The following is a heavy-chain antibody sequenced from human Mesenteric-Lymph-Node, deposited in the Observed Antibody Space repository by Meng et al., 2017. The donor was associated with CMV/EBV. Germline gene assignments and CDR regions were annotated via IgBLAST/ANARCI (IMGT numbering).Heavy chain of an antibody. CDR3: ARDWTDDSSGYYSYYFDY. J-gene: IGHJ4*02. D-gene: IGHD3-22*01. CDR1: FTFSSYG. Sequence: FTFSSYGMHWVRQAPGKGLEWVAVIWYDGSNKYYADSVKGRFTISRDNSKNTLYLQMNSLRAEDTAVYYCARDWTDDSSGYYSYYFDYWGQGTLVTVSS. CDR2: IWYDGSNK. V-gene: IGHV3-33*01.